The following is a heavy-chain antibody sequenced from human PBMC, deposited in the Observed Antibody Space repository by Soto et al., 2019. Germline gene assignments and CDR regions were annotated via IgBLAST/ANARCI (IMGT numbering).Heavy chain of an antibody. CDR3: ERDLSGPLDY. CDR1: GFTFSNYG. Sequence: PXESLRLSCATSGFTFSNYGMHWVRLAPGKGLEWVAVTSHDGTNKYYADSVKGRCTISRDNSKNTVHLQMNSLRGEDTAVYYCERDLSGPLDYWGQGTLVTVSS. J-gene: IGHJ4*02. CDR2: TSHDGTNK. V-gene: IGHV3-33*01.